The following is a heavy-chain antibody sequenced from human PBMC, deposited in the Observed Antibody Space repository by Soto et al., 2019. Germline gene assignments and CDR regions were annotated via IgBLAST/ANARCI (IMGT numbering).Heavy chain of an antibody. J-gene: IGHJ4*02. V-gene: IGHV4-31*03. CDR1: GGSISSGGYY. CDR2: IYYSGST. CDR3: ARETRVVPAATGFDY. D-gene: IGHD2-2*01. Sequence: QVQLQAPGPGLVKPSQPLSLTCPVSGGSISSGGYYWSWIRQHPGKGLEWIGYIYYSGSTYYNPSLKRRVTISVDTSKNQFSLKLSSVTAADTAVYYCARETRVVPAATGFDYWGQGTLVTVSS.